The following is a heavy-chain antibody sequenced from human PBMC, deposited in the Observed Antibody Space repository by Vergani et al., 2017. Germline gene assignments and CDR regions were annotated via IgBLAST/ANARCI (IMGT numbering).Heavy chain of an antibody. CDR3: AGDTHSWQRADR. D-gene: IGHD6-13*01. J-gene: IGHJ5*02. CDR2: LSTTGGA. CDR1: GVSVTDYN. V-gene: IGHV4-59*02. Sequence: QAQLQESGPGLVKPSETLSLTCHVFGVSVTDYNCNWIRPAPGKVLEWIGSLSTTGGATPASHNPSLKSRVSISVDTSKSQFSLRLTSVTAADSAIYYCAGDTHSWQRADRWGQGLLVSVSS.